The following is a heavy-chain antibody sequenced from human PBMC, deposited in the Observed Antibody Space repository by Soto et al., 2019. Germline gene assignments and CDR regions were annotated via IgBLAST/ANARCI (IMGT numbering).Heavy chain of an antibody. Sequence: GGSLRLSCTASGFTFGDYAMSWFRRAPGKGLEWVGFIRSKAYGGTTEYAASVKGRFTISRDDSKSIAYLQMNSLKTEDTAVYYCTRDALGYCSSTSCPYDYYGMDVWGQGTTVTVSS. CDR3: TRDALGYCSSTSCPYDYYGMDV. D-gene: IGHD2-2*01. J-gene: IGHJ6*02. CDR2: IRSKAYGGTT. CDR1: GFTFGDYA. V-gene: IGHV3-49*03.